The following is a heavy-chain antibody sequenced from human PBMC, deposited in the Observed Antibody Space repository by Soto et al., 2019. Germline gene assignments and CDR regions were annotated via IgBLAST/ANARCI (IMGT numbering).Heavy chain of an antibody. CDR1: GFTFSSYA. CDR3: VKGEYYYDSSGYYPFDY. J-gene: IGHJ4*02. D-gene: IGHD3-22*01. CDR2: ISTNGGST. V-gene: IGHV3-64D*06. Sequence: GGSLRISCSASGFTFSSYAMPWVRQAPGKGLEYVSSISTNGGSTHYADSVKGRFTISRDNSKNTQYLQMSSLRADDTAVYYCVKGEYYYDSSGYYPFDYWGQGT.